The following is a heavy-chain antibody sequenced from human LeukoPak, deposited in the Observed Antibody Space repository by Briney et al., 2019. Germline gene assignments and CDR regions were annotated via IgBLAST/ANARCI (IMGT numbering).Heavy chain of an antibody. J-gene: IGHJ4*02. CDR3: AKHYYYDSGSPEF. D-gene: IGHD3-10*01. CDR2: INQDGSVK. CDR1: GFTFSDYW. V-gene: IGHV3-7*03. Sequence: GDSLRLSSAASGFTFSDYWIIWFRQAPGKGLEWVGHINQDGSVKDYVDSMKGRFTISRDNANKFSFLQMNSLRAEDTAVYYCAKHYYYDSGSPEFWGQGTLVTVSS.